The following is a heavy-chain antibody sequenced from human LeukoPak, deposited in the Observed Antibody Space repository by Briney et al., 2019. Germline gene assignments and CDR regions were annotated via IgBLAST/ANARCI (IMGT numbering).Heavy chain of an antibody. Sequence: ASVKVSCKASGYTFISYGISWVRQDPGQGLEWMGWISAYNGNANYAQNFQGRVTMTTDTSTSTAYLELRSLRSDDTAVYYCARGDAIFGEPLYFQHWGQGTLVTVSS. J-gene: IGHJ1*01. CDR1: GYTFISYG. CDR2: ISAYNGNA. V-gene: IGHV1-18*01. D-gene: IGHD3-3*01. CDR3: ARGDAIFGEPLYFQH.